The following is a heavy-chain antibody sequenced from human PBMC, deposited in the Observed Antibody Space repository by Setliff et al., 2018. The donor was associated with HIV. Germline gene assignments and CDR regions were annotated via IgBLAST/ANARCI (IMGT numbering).Heavy chain of an antibody. CDR2: VNRDGSSE. CDR1: GFTFEKYW. D-gene: IGHD5-12*01. Sequence: PGGSLRLSCAGSGFTFEKYWMHLVRQAPGKGLVWVSRVNRDGSSETYADSVKGRFTISRDNAKNTLYLQMNSLRVEDTGVYYCHSGYDTEEQSYFDYWGQGTLVTVSS. CDR3: HSGYDTEEQSYFDY. V-gene: IGHV3-74*01. J-gene: IGHJ4*02.